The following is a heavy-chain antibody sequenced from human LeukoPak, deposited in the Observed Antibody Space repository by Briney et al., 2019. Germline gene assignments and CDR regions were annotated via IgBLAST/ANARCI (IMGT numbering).Heavy chain of an antibody. D-gene: IGHD2-2*01. J-gene: IGHJ4*02. CDR1: GGSFSGYY. Sequence: SETLSLTCAVYGGSFSGYYWSWIRQPPGKGLEWIGEINHSGGTNYNPSLKSRVTISVDTSKNQFSLKLSSVTAADTAVYFCARGGICSSTSCYPRYWGQGTLVTVSS. CDR2: INHSGGT. CDR3: ARGGICSSTSCYPRY. V-gene: IGHV4-34*01.